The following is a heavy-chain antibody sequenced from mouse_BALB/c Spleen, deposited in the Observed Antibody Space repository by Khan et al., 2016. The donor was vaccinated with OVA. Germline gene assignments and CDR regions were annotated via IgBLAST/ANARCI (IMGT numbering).Heavy chain of an antibody. CDR1: GYSFTGYF. CDR3: ARKNGSDFDY. CDR2: INPHIGET. Sequence: MQLEESGPELVKPGASVKISCKASGYSFTGYFMNWVMQSHGKSLEWIGRINPHIGETLYNQKFKGKATLTVDESSRTVHMELRSLASEDSAVYYCARKNGSDFDYWGQGTTLIVSS. V-gene: IGHV1-20*02. J-gene: IGHJ2*01. D-gene: IGHD1-1*01.